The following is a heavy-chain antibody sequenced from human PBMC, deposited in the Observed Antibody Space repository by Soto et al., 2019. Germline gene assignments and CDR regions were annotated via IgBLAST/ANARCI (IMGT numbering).Heavy chain of an antibody. CDR2: ISGSGGST. V-gene: IGHV3-23*01. CDR1: GFTFSSYA. Sequence: PGGSLRLSCAASGFTFSSYAMSWVRQAPGKGLEWVSAISGSGGSTYYADSVKGRFTISRDNSKNTLYLQMNSLRAEDTAVYYCAKDDVGGCSGGSCYRNSFDPWGQGTPVTVSS. J-gene: IGHJ5*02. CDR3: AKDDVGGCSGGSCYRNSFDP. D-gene: IGHD2-15*01.